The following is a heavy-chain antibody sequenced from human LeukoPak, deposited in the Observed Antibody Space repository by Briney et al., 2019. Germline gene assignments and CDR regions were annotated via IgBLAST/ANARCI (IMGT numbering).Heavy chain of an antibody. D-gene: IGHD6-13*01. CDR3: ARTAAASTELFDY. CDR1: GFTFSTYT. V-gene: IGHV3-33*08. CDR2: IWYDGSNK. Sequence: PGGSLRLSCAASGFTFSTYTMNWVRQAPGKGLEWVAVIWYDGSNKCYADSVKGRFTISRDNSKNTLYLQMNSLRAEDTAVYYCARTAAASTELFDYWGQGTLVTVSS. J-gene: IGHJ4*02.